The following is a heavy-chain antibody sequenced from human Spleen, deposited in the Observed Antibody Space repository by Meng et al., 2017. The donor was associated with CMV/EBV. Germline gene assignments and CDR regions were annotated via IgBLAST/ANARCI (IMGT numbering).Heavy chain of an antibody. V-gene: IGHV1-69*02. CDR1: GGTFSSYS. Sequence: SVKVSCKASGGTFSSYSISWVRQAPGQGLEWMGRVIPILGVTNYGQNLQGRATITADKTTTTAYMEINSLRSDDTAVYYCARDGYSSSADYYYYGMDVWGQGTTVTVSS. CDR3: ARDGYSSSADYYYYGMDV. CDR2: VIPILGVT. D-gene: IGHD6-6*01. J-gene: IGHJ6*02.